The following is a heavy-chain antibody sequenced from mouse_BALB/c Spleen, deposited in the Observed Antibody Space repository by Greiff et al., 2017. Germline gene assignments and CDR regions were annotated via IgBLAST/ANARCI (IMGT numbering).Heavy chain of an antibody. J-gene: IGHJ3*01. Sequence: QVQLQQSGAELARPGASVKMSCKASGYTFTSYTMHWVKQRPGQGLEWIGYINPSSGYTNYNQKFKDKATLTADKSSSTAYMQLSSLTSEDSAVYYCARSGIYYYGSSDDSWSAYWGQGTLVTVSA. CDR1: GYTFTSYT. D-gene: IGHD1-1*01. V-gene: IGHV1-4*01. CDR2: INPSSGYT. CDR3: ARSGIYYYGSSDDSWSAY.